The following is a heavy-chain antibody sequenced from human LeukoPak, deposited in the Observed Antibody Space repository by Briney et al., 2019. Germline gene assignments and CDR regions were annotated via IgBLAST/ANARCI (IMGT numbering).Heavy chain of an antibody. CDR3: ARALYYFDY. V-gene: IGHV4-34*01. CDR1: GGSFSGYY. CDR2: INHSGST. J-gene: IGHJ4*02. Sequence: SETLSLTCAAYGGSFSGYYWSWIRQPPGKGLEWIGEINHSGSTNYNPSLKSRVTISVDTSKNQFSLKLSSVTAADTAVYYCARALYYFDYWGQGTLVTVSS.